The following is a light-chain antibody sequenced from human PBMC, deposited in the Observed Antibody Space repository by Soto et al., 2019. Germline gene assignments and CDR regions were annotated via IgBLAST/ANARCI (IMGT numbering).Light chain of an antibody. V-gene: IGKV3-11*01. CDR3: QQRSNWPLT. CDR1: QSVSSY. J-gene: IGKJ4*01. Sequence: EIVLTQSPATLSLSPGERATLSCRASQSVSSYVAWYQQKPGQAPRLLIYDASNRATGIPARFSGSGSGTDFTLTISSLEPEDFAVYDCQQRSNWPLTFGGGTKVDIK. CDR2: DAS.